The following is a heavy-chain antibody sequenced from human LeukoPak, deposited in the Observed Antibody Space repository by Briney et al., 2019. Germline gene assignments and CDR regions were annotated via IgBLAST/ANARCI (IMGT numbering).Heavy chain of an antibody. V-gene: IGHV4-34*01. CDR3: ARGGGHCTNGVCPPWFES. CDR2: INHSGST. J-gene: IGHJ5*01. Sequence: PGGSLRLSCAVYGGSFSGFYWNWIRQPPGKGLEWIGEINHSGSTNYNPSLKSRLTISVDTSKNQFSLKLNSVTAADTAVYYCARGGGHCTNGVCPPWFESWGQGMLVTVSS. CDR1: GGSFSGFY. D-gene: IGHD2-8*01.